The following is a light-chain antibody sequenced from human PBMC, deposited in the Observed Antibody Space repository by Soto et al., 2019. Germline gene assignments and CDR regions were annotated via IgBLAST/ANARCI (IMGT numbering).Light chain of an antibody. V-gene: IGKV3-11*01. CDR2: DAS. J-gene: IGKJ3*01. Sequence: EIVLTQSPATLSLSPGERATLSCRASQSISSYLAWYQQKPGQAPRLLIYDASNRATGIPARFSGSGSETDFTLTISSLEPEDFAVYYCHQRSSWPGTFGPGTKVDIK. CDR3: HQRSSWPGT. CDR1: QSISSY.